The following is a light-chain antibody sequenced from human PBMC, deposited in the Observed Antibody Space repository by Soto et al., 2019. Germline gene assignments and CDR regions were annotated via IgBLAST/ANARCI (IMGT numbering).Light chain of an antibody. CDR2: DTS. Sequence: IVWTQSQPKLAVSPGKRDALSCRASQSVSNNLAWYQQKPGLAPRLLIYDTSNRATGIPSRFSGSGSGTDFTLTISSLEPEDFAVYYCQQHAHWPLTFGGGTKVDIK. CDR3: QQHAHWPLT. J-gene: IGKJ4*01. V-gene: IGKV3-11*01. CDR1: QSVSNN.